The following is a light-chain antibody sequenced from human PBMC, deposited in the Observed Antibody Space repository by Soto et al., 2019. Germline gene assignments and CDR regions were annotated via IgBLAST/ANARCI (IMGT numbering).Light chain of an antibody. CDR3: LLYYGGAVV. V-gene: IGLV7-43*01. Sequence: QTVVTQEPSLTGSPGGTVTLTCASTTGAVTSGYYPNWFQQKPGQAPRALISSTSNKHSWTPARFSGSLLGGKAALTLSGVQPEDEAEYYCLLYYGGAVVFVGGTKLTVL. CDR1: TGAVTSGYY. CDR2: STS. J-gene: IGLJ2*01.